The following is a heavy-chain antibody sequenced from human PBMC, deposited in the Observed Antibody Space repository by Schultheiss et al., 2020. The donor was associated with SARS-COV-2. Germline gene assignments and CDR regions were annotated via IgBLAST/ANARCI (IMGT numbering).Heavy chain of an antibody. CDR1: GYTFTSHG. CDR3: ASKIYYYYGMDV. J-gene: IGHJ6*02. Sequence: ASVKVSCKASGYTFTSHGISWVRQAPGQGLEWMGRINPNSGGTNYAQKFQGRVTMTRDTSISTAYMELSSLRAEDTAVYYCASKIYYYYGMDVWGQGTTVTVSS. V-gene: IGHV1-2*06. CDR2: INPNSGGT.